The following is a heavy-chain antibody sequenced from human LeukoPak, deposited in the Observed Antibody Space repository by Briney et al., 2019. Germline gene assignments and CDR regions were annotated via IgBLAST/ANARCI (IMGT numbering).Heavy chain of an antibody. V-gene: IGHV1-8*01. J-gene: IGHJ6*02. Sequence: ASVKVSCKASGYTFTSYDINWVRQATGQGLEWMGWMNPNSGNTGYAQKFQGRVTMTRNTSISTAYMELSSLRSEDTVVYYCAREDVVLVDAVRYYYYGMDVWGQGTTVTVSS. CDR3: AREDVVLVDAVRYYYYGMDV. CDR1: GYTFTSYD. D-gene: IGHD2-15*01. CDR2: MNPNSGNT.